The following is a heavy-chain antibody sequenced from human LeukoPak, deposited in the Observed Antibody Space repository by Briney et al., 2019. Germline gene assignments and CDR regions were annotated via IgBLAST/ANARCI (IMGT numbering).Heavy chain of an antibody. CDR2: IYHSGST. Sequence: SETLSLTCSVSGYSITSGYYWGWIRQPPGKGLEWIGTIYHSGSTYYNPSLKSRVTISVDTSKNQFSLKLSSVTAADTAVYYCAREKTSGSYWVDCWGQGTLVTVSS. CDR1: GYSITSGYY. D-gene: IGHD1-26*01. CDR3: AREKTSGSYWVDC. V-gene: IGHV4-38-2*02. J-gene: IGHJ4*02.